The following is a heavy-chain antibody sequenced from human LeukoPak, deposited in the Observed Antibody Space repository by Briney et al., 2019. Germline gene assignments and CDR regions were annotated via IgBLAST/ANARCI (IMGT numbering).Heavy chain of an antibody. CDR3: ARDFSGQQVILGP. CDR1: GGSISSYY. Sequence: PSETLSLTCTVSGGSISSYYWSWIRQPPGKGLEWIGYIYYSGSTNYNPSLKSRVTISVDTSKNQFSLKLTSVTAADTAVYYCARDFSGQQVILGPWGQGTLVTVSS. V-gene: IGHV4-59*12. J-gene: IGHJ5*02. D-gene: IGHD6-13*01. CDR2: IYYSGST.